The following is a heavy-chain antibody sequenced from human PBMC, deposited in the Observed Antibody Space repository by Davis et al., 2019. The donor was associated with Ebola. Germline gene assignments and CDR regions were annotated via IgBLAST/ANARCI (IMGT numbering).Heavy chain of an antibody. J-gene: IGHJ4*02. V-gene: IGHV3-30*02. CDR1: GFTFSSYG. Sequence: GESLKISCAASGFTFSSYGIHWVRQAPGKGLEWVSFIRYDGSREYYADSVKGRFTVSRDNSKNTLYLQMSGLRTEDTAVYYCAKGTAADYWGQGTLVTVSS. D-gene: IGHD6-13*01. CDR3: AKGTAADY. CDR2: IRYDGSRE.